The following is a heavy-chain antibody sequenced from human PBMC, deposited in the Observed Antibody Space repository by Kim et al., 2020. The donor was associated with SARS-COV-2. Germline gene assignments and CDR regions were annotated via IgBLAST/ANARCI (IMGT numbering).Heavy chain of an antibody. V-gene: IGHV3-7*03. Sequence: GSDKHYVDSVKGRFTISRDNAKNSLYLQMNSLRAEDTAVYYCVTNGRDFHYWGQGTLVTVSS. CDR2: GSDK. J-gene: IGHJ4*02. CDR3: VTNGRDFHY. D-gene: IGHD2-8*01.